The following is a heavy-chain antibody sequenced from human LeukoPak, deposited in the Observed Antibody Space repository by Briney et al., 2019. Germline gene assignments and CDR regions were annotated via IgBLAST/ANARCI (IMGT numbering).Heavy chain of an antibody. CDR3: ARKWELHLDY. D-gene: IGHD4-23*01. V-gene: IGHV1-46*01. CDR2: INPSCGNT. J-gene: IGHJ4*02. CDR1: GYTFTSYY. Sequence: ASVKVSCKASGYTFTSYYIHWVRQAPGQGLEWMGIINPSCGNTRYAQKFQGRVTMTRDMSTSTVYMELSSLRSEDTAVYYCARKWELHLDYWGQGTLVTVSS.